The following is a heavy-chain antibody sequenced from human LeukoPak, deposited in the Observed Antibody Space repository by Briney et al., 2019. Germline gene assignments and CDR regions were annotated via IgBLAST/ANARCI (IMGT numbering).Heavy chain of an antibody. CDR3: ARRSSGSRRGAFDI. CDR1: GGSFSGYY. D-gene: IGHD6-19*01. V-gene: IGHV4-34*01. J-gene: IGHJ3*02. CDR2: INRSGST. Sequence: PSETLSLTCAVYGGSFSGYYWSWIRQPPGKGLEWIGEINRSGSTNYNPSLKSRVTISVDTSKNQFSLKLSSVTAADTAVYYCARRSSGSRRGAFDIWGQGTMVTVSS.